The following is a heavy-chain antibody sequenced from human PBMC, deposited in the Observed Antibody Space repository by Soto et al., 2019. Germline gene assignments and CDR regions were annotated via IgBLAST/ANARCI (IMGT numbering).Heavy chain of an antibody. CDR1: GGSISSYY. Sequence: QVQLQESGPGLVKPSETLSLTCTVSGGSISSYYWSWIRQPPGKGLEWIGYIYYSGSTNYNPSLKSRVNISVDTSKNQFSLKLSSVTAADTAVYYCARCAPRGLGTYYFDYWGQGTLVTVSS. V-gene: IGHV4-59*01. CDR3: ARCAPRGLGTYYFDY. D-gene: IGHD4-17*01. CDR2: IYYSGST. J-gene: IGHJ4*02.